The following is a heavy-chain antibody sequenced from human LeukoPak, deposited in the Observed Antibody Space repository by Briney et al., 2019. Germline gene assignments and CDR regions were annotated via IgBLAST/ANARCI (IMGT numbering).Heavy chain of an antibody. V-gene: IGHV3-13*04. D-gene: IGHD5-18*01. J-gene: IGHJ5*02. CDR1: GFTISTYD. CDR3: VRAPTSLPGTADR. Sequence: GGSLSLSCAASGFTISTYDMHWVRQPTGKGVEWVSAIGTGGDTYYPDSVKGRFIISRENGRNSLYLEMNSVRAGDTAVYYCVRAPTSLPGTADRWGQGTLVTVSS. CDR2: IGTGGDT.